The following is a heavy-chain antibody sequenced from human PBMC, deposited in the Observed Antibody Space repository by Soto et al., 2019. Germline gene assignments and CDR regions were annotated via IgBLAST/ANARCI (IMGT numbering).Heavy chain of an antibody. D-gene: IGHD2-15*01. Sequence: EVQLVESGGGLVQPGGSLRLSCAASGFTVSSNYMSWVRQAPGKGLEWVSVIYSGGSTYYADSVKGRFTISRDNSKNTLYLQMNILRADDTAVYYCADNTYCSGGSGYSDAFDIWGQGTMVTVSS. J-gene: IGHJ3*02. CDR3: ADNTYCSGGSGYSDAFDI. CDR2: IYSGGST. CDR1: GFTVSSNY. V-gene: IGHV3-66*01.